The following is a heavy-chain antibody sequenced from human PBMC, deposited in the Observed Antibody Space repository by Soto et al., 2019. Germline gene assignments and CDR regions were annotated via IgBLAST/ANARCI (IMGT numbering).Heavy chain of an antibody. V-gene: IGHV3-23*01. D-gene: IGHD3-3*01. CDR3: AKGYDFWSGYYTDYYYYGMDV. CDR1: GFTFSSYV. CDR2: ISGSGGST. J-gene: IGHJ6*02. Sequence: EVQLLESGGGLVQPGGSLRLSCAASGFTFSSYVMSWVRQAPGKGLEWVSAISGSGGSTYYADSVKGRFTISRDNSKNTLYLQMNSLRAEDTAVYYCAKGYDFWSGYYTDYYYYGMDVWGQGTTVTVSS.